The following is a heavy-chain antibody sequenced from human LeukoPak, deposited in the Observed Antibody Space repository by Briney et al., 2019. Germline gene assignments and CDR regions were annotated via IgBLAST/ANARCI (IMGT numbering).Heavy chain of an antibody. Sequence: GESLKISCKGSGYSFTNCWIGWVRQMPGKGLEWMGIIYPGDSDTRYSPSFQGQVTISADKSISSAYLQWSSLKASDTAMYYCARLWDRWLQADSWGQGTLVTVSS. V-gene: IGHV5-51*01. CDR2: IYPGDSDT. CDR3: ARLWDRWLQADS. J-gene: IGHJ4*02. D-gene: IGHD5-24*01. CDR1: GYSFTNCW.